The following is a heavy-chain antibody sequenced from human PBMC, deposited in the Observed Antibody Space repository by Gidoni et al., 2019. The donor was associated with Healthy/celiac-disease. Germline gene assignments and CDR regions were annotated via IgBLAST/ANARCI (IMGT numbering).Heavy chain of an antibody. J-gene: IGHJ4*02. D-gene: IGHD3-22*01. V-gene: IGHV4-39*01. Sequence: QLQLQESGPGLVKPSETLSLTCTVSGGSISSSSYYWGWIRQPPGKGLEWIGSIYYSGSTYYNPSLKSRVTISVDTSKNQFSLKLSSVTAADTAVYYCASHASYYYDSSGYYLEDWGQGTLVTVSS. CDR3: ASHASYYYDSSGYYLED. CDR1: GGSISSSSYY. CDR2: IYYSGST.